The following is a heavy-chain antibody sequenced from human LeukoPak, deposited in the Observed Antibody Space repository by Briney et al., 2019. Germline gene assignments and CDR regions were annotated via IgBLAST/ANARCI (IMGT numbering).Heavy chain of an antibody. Sequence: ASVKVSCTASGYTFTGYYMHWVRQAPGQGLEWMGWINPNSGGTNYAQKFQGWVTMTRDTSISTAYMELSRLRSDDTAVYYCARGPLSGWYGHEFIGLDYWGQGTLVTVSS. CDR3: ARGPLSGWYGHEFIGLDY. CDR2: INPNSGGT. J-gene: IGHJ4*02. V-gene: IGHV1-2*04. CDR1: GYTFTGYY. D-gene: IGHD6-19*01.